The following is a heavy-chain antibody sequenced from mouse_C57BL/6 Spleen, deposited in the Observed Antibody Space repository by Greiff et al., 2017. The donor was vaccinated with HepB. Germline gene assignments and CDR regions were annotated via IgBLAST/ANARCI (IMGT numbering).Heavy chain of an antibody. Sequence: QVQLKESGPGLVQPSQSLSITCTVSGFSLTSYGVHWVRQSPGKGLEWLGVIWRGGSTDYNAAFMSRLSITKDNSKSQVFFKMNSLQADDTAIYYCAKTHYYGSSFYWYFDVWGTGTTVTVSS. J-gene: IGHJ1*03. V-gene: IGHV2-5*01. CDR3: AKTHYYGSSFYWYFDV. CDR1: GFSLTSYG. D-gene: IGHD1-1*01. CDR2: IWRGGST.